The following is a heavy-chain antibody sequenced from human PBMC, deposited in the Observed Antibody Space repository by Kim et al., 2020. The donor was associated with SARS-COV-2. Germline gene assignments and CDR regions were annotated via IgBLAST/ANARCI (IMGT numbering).Heavy chain of an antibody. V-gene: IGHV3-23*01. Sequence: VRSRLTISRDTSKNTLYLQINSLRAEDTALYYCAKIPLGYCSGADCYTVYWGQGTLVTVSS. D-gene: IGHD2-2*02. CDR3: AKIPLGYCSGADCYTVY. J-gene: IGHJ4*02.